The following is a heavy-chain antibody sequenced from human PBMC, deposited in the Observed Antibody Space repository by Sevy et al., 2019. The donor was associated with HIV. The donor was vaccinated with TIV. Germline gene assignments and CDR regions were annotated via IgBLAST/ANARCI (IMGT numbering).Heavy chain of an antibody. D-gene: IGHD1-26*01. CDR2: ISSSSSYI. J-gene: IGHJ3*02. CDR3: ASMLRSVGAFDI. CDR1: GFTFSSYS. Sequence: GGCLRLSCAASGFTFSSYSMSWVRQAPGKGLEWVSSISSSSSYIYYADSVKGRFTISRDNAKNSLYLQMNSLRAEDTAVYYCASMLRSVGAFDIWGQGTMVTVSS. V-gene: IGHV3-21*01.